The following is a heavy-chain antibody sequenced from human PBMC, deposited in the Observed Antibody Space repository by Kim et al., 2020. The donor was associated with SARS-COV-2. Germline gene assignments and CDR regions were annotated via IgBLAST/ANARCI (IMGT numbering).Heavy chain of an antibody. CDR1: GFTFSSYS. D-gene: IGHD3-22*01. V-gene: IGHV3-48*02. CDR3: VGWEYYYDSSGYPNDY. Sequence: GGSLRLSCAASGFTFSSYSMNWVRQAPGKGLEWVSYISSSSSTIYYADSVKGRFTISRDNAKNSLYLQMNSLRDEDTAVYYCVGWEYYYDSSGYPNDYWGQGTLVTVSS. J-gene: IGHJ4*02. CDR2: ISSSSSTI.